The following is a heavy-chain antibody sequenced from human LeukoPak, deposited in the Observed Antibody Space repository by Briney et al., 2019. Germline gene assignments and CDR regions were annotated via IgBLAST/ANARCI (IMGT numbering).Heavy chain of an antibody. CDR1: GFTFSSYA. D-gene: IGHD4-17*01. CDR3: AKGAVTTVTVPWYFDY. V-gene: IGHV3-74*01. J-gene: IGHJ4*02. Sequence: GGSLRLSCAASGFTFSSYAMSWVRQAPGKGLEWLSRINNDGVSTSYADSVKGRFTISRDNAKNSLYLQMNSLRAEDTALYYCAKGAVTTVTVPWYFDYWGQGTLVTVSS. CDR2: INNDGVST.